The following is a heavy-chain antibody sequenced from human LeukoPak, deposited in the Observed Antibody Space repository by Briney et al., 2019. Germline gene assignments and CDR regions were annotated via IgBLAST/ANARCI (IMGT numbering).Heavy chain of an antibody. Sequence: ASVKVSCKASGYTFTSYYMHWVRQAPGQGLEWMGIINPSGGSTSYAQKFQGRVTMTRDTSTSTVYMELSSLRSEDTAVYYCARACSPGGSCFYNWFDPWGQGTLVTVSS. V-gene: IGHV1-46*01. D-gene: IGHD2-15*01. CDR3: ARACSPGGSCFYNWFDP. CDR1: GYTFTSYY. J-gene: IGHJ5*02. CDR2: INPSGGST.